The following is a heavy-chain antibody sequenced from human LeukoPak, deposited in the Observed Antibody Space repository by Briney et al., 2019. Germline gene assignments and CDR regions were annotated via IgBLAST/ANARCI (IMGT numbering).Heavy chain of an antibody. CDR3: ARDHCVLQVVTIDFYMDV. CDR2: ISAYNGNT. V-gene: IGHV1-18*01. J-gene: IGHJ6*03. CDR1: GYTFTNYG. D-gene: IGHD3-22*01. Sequence: GASVKVSCKASGYTFTNYGINWVRQAPGQGLEWMGWISAYNGNTNYAQKLQGRVTMTTDTSTSTAYMELRSLRSDDTAVYYCARDHCVLQVVTIDFYMDVWGKGTTVTISS.